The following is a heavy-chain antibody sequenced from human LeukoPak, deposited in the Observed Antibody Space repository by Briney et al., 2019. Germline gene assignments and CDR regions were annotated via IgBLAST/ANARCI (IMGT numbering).Heavy chain of an antibody. CDR2: IIPIFGTA. Sequence: ASVKVSFKASGYTFTSYGISWVRQAPGQGLEWMGGIIPIFGTANYAQKFQGRVTITADESTSTAYMELSSLRSEDTAVYYCARGGDYYDSSYVSRFDYWGQGTLVTVSS. V-gene: IGHV1-69*13. CDR3: ARGGDYYDSSYVSRFDY. J-gene: IGHJ4*02. CDR1: GYTFTSYG. D-gene: IGHD3-22*01.